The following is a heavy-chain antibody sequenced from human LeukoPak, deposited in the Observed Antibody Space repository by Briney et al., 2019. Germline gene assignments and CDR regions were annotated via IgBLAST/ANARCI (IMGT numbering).Heavy chain of an antibody. D-gene: IGHD4-23*01. Sequence: PSETLSLTCTVSGGSISSYFWSWIRKPPGKGLDWVGSIYYRGSTNYNPSVESRVTMSLDTSKNQFSLRLSSVTAADTAVYYCARLKKEDGGNLYLDYWGQGTLVTVSS. CDR1: GGSISSYF. CDR2: IYYRGST. J-gene: IGHJ4*02. CDR3: ARLKKEDGGNLYLDY. V-gene: IGHV4-59*08.